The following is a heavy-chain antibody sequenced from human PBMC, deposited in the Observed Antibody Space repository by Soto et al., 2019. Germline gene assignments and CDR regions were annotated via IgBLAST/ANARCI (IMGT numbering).Heavy chain of an antibody. Sequence: QVQLVQSAAEVKKPGASVKVSCKASGYSFTSYGISWVRRAPGQGLEWMGWVSPYNGHTQSAQRFLGRFPMPTDTSTKTAYMELRNLRPDDTAHYYCARDLTIVPATHPRFENYGMDVWGQGTTVIVSS. CDR1: GYSFTSYG. CDR2: VSPYNGHT. D-gene: IGHD2-2*01. V-gene: IGHV1-18*01. CDR3: ARDLTIVPATHPRFENYGMDV. J-gene: IGHJ6*02.